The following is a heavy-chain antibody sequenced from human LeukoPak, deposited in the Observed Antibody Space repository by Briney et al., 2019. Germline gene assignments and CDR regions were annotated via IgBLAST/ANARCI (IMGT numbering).Heavy chain of an antibody. V-gene: IGHV1-46*01. CDR3: ARGASSWYFDY. Sequence: GASVKVSCKASGYIFTSYYIHWVRQAPGQGLEWMGIINPSGGSTSYAQKFQGRVTMTRDTSTSTVYMELSSLRSEDTAVYYCARGASSWYFDYWGQGTLVTVSS. CDR1: GYIFTSYY. CDR2: INPSGGST. D-gene: IGHD6-13*01. J-gene: IGHJ4*02.